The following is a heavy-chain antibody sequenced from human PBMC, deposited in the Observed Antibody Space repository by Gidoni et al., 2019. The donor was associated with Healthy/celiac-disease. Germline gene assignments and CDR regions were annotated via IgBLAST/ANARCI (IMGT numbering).Heavy chain of an antibody. CDR2: ISSSSSYI. D-gene: IGHD6-19*01. J-gene: IGHJ3*02. CDR3: ARRTGYSSGRDAFDI. CDR1: GFTFSSYS. Sequence: EVQLVESGGGLVKPGGSLRRSCAASGFTFSSYSMNWVRQAPGKGLEWVSSISSSSSYIYYADSVKGRFTISRDNAKNSLYLQMNSLRAEDTAVYYCARRTGYSSGRDAFDIWGQGTMVTVSS. V-gene: IGHV3-21*01.